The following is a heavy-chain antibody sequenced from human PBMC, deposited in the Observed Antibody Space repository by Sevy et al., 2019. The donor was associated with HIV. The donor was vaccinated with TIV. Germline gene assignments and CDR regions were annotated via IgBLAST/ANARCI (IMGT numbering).Heavy chain of an antibody. CDR1: GFTFRTFA. CDR2: ISDTGTTT. D-gene: IGHD7-27*01. J-gene: IGHJ4*02. CDR3: AKYAGDFPHSDY. Sequence: GGSLRLSCAASGFTFRTFAMSWVRQAPGKGLQWVSSISDTGTTTYYADSVEGRFTISRDNSKKTLYLQMNSLRAEDTALYYCAKYAGDFPHSDYWGQGTLVTVSS. V-gene: IGHV3-23*01.